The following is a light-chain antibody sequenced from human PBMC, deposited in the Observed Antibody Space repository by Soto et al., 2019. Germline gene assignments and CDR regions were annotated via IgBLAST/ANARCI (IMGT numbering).Light chain of an antibody. V-gene: IGLV2-14*03. CDR3: TSYTPNSSVV. CDR2: EVS. Sequence: QSVLTQPASLSGSPGQSITISCTGASSDLGGHKSVSWFQQHPGKAPRLIISEVSNRPSGISSRFSGSKSANMASLTISGLQADDEADYYCTSYTPNSSVVFGGGTKLTVL. J-gene: IGLJ2*01. CDR1: SSDLGGHKS.